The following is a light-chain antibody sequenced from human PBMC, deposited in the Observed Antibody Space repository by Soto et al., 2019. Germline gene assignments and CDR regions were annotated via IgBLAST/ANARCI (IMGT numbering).Light chain of an antibody. CDR2: GSS. Sequence: EIGLTQSPGTLSLSPGERATLSCRASQSVSSSYLAWYQQKPGQAPRLLIYGSSSRATGIPDRFSSSGSGTDFTITISRLEPEDFAVYYCQQYGSSPRITFGQGTRLEIK. V-gene: IGKV3-20*01. CDR1: QSVSSSY. J-gene: IGKJ5*01. CDR3: QQYGSSPRIT.